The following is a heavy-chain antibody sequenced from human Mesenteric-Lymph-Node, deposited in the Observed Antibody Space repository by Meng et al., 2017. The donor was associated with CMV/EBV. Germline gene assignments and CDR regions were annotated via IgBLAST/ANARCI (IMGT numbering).Heavy chain of an antibody. CDR3: ARDGGKYCSGGSCYYGMDV. D-gene: IGHD2-15*01. CDR1: GGSISSSSYY. CDR2: IYYSGST. J-gene: IGHJ6*02. Sequence: SETLSLTCTVSGGSISSSSYYWSWIRQPPGKGLEWIGYIYYSGSTNYNPSLKSRVTISVDTSKNQFSLKLSSVTAADTAVYYCARDGGKYCSGGSCYYGMDVWGQGTTVTVSS. V-gene: IGHV4-61*01.